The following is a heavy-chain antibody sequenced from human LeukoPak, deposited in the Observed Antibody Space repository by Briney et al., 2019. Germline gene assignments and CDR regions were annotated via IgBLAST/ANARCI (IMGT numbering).Heavy chain of an antibody. D-gene: IGHD4-17*01. CDR1: SGSISSYY. CDR2: IHYSGST. CDR3: ARTLPPESDYGALGDAFDI. V-gene: IGHV4-59*12. J-gene: IGHJ3*02. Sequence: SETLSLTCIVSSGSISSYYWSWIRQPPGKGLEWIGYIHYSGSTNYNPSLKSRVTISADTSKNQFSLKLSSVTAADTAVYYCARTLPPESDYGALGDAFDIWGQGTMVTVSS.